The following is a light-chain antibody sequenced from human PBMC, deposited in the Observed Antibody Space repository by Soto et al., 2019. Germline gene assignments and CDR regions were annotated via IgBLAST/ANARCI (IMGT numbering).Light chain of an antibody. CDR2: DAS. Sequence: EIVLTQSPATLSLSPGERATLSCRASQSVSSYLAWYQQKPGQAPRLLIYDASNRATGIPARFSGSGSGTDFTLTISSLAPEDFAVYYCQERSNWRPFTFGPGTKVDIK. V-gene: IGKV3-11*01. CDR1: QSVSSY. CDR3: QERSNWRPFT. J-gene: IGKJ3*01.